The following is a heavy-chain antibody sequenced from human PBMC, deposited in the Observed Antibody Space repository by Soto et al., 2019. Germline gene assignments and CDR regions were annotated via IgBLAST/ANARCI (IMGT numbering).Heavy chain of an antibody. J-gene: IGHJ4*02. CDR3: AHSLAWKSATLDY. D-gene: IGHD1-1*01. CDR2: IYWDDSR. CDR1: GFLLTTSGVA. V-gene: IGHV2-5*02. Sequence: SGPTLVNPTPTLTLTCTFSGFLLTTSGVAVGWIRQPPGKALEWLALIYWDDSRRFSPSLRSRVTITKDTSRNQVVLTMSNMDPEDTATYYCAHSLAWKSATLDYWGQGTLVTVPS.